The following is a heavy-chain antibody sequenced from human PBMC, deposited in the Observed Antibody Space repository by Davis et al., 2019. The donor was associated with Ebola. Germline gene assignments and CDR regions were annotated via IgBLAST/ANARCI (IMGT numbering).Heavy chain of an antibody. V-gene: IGHV3-23*01. J-gene: IGHJ5*02. CDR3: AKVHPPTTVTTGWFDP. CDR2: ISVRSIT. Sequence: LSLTCAASGFIFSSYAMSWVRQAPGEGLEWVSSISVRSITYHADSVKGRFTISRDNSKNTLYLQMNSLRAEDTAVYYCAKVHPPTTVTTGWFDPWGQGTLVTVSS. D-gene: IGHD4-17*01. CDR1: GFIFSSYA.